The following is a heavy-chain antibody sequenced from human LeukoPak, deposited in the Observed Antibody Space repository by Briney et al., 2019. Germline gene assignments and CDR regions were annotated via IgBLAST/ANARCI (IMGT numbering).Heavy chain of an antibody. CDR1: GFTFSSYA. D-gene: IGHD3-9*01. CDR3: AKDLGYYDILTGYYPFDY. Sequence: GGSLRLSCVASGFTFSSYAMSWVRQAPGKGLEWVSAISGSGGSTYYADSVKGRFTISRDNSKNTLYLQMNSLRAEDTAVYYCAKDLGYYDILTGYYPFDYWGQGTLVTVSS. V-gene: IGHV3-23*01. J-gene: IGHJ4*02. CDR2: ISGSGGST.